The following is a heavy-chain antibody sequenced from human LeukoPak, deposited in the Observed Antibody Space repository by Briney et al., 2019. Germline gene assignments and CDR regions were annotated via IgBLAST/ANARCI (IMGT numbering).Heavy chain of an antibody. CDR1: GYSFTSYW. D-gene: IGHD6-19*01. CDR3: ARDFAGYSSGWYGFGY. Sequence: NPGESLKISCKGSGYSFTSYWIGWVRQMPGKGLEWMAIIYPGDSDTRYSPSFQGQVTISADKSISTAYLQWSSLKASDTAMYYCARDFAGYSSGWYGFGYWGQGTLVTVSS. CDR2: IYPGDSDT. J-gene: IGHJ4*02. V-gene: IGHV5-51*01.